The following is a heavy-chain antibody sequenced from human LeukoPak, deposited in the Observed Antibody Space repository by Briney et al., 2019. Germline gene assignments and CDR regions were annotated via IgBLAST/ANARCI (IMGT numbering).Heavy chain of an antibody. Sequence: SETLSLTCTVSGGSISSYCWSWIRQPPGKGLEWIGYIYYSGSTNYNPSLKSRVTISVDTSKNQFSLKLSSVTAADTAVYYCARTYYYGSGSPNDAFDIWGQGTMVTVSS. CDR3: ARTYYYGSGSPNDAFDI. J-gene: IGHJ3*02. CDR2: IYYSGST. CDR1: GGSISSYC. V-gene: IGHV4-59*08. D-gene: IGHD3-10*01.